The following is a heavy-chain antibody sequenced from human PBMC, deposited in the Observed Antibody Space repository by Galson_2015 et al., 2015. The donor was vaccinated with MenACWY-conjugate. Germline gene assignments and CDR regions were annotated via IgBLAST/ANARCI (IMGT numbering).Heavy chain of an antibody. D-gene: IGHD3-9*01. J-gene: IGHJ3*02. CDR2: ISGSGGST. CDR1: GFTFSSYA. V-gene: IGHV3-23*01. CDR3: AKEHILTGYSPGTHAFDI. Sequence: SLRLSCAASGFTFSSYAMSWVRQAPGKGLEWVSAISGSGGSTYYADSVKGRFTISRDNSKNTLYLQMNSLRAEDNAVYYCAKEHILTGYSPGTHAFDIWGQGTMVTVSS.